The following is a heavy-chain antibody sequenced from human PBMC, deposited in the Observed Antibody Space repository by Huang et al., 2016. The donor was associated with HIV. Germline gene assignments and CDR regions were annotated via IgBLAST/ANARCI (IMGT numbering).Heavy chain of an antibody. J-gene: IGHJ4*02. CDR2: IYWDNEE. Sequence: QITLKESGPTLVKPTQTLTLTCTFSGFSLTSSGVALGWIRQPPGKALEWLALIYWDNEERSSPSLKTRLTITKDTPKNEVVLTMTNMDPVDTATYYCVHRLRYGKWYVDYWGQGVLVTVSS. CDR3: VHRLRYGKWYVDY. D-gene: IGHD6-13*01. CDR1: GFSLTSSGVA. V-gene: IGHV2-5*02.